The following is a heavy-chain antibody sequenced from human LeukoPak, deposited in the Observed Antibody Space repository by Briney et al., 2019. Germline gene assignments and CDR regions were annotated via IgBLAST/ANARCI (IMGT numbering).Heavy chain of an antibody. D-gene: IGHD6-13*01. J-gene: IGHJ4*02. CDR1: GFTFSSYA. Sequence: GGSLGLSCAASGFTFSSYAMSWVRQAPGKGLEWVSAISGSGGSTYYADSVKGRFTISRDNSKNTPYLQMNSLRAEDTAVYYCAKDIGVAAAGMTKAFDYWGQGTLVTVSS. V-gene: IGHV3-23*01. CDR3: AKDIGVAAAGMTKAFDY. CDR2: ISGSGGST.